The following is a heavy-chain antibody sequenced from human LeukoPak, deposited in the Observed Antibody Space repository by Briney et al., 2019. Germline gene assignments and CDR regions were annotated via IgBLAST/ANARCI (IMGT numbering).Heavy chain of an antibody. CDR2: IKSKSDGETI. CDR1: GFTFSNAW. CDR3: TTDMDR. J-gene: IGHJ5*02. Sequence: RGSLRLSCTASGFTFSNAWMSWVRQAPGQGLEWVGRIKSKSDGETIDYAAPVQGRYSISRDDSKNTLYLQMNSLKTEDTAVYYCTTDMDRWGQGTLVIVSS. V-gene: IGHV3-15*01.